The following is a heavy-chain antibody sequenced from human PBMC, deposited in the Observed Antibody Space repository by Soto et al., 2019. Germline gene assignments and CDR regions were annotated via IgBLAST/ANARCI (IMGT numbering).Heavy chain of an antibody. J-gene: IGHJ6*03. Sequence: QVQLVQSGAEVKKPGSSVKVSCKASGGTFSSYTISWVRQAPGQGLEWMGRIIPILGIANYAQKFQGRVTITADKSTSTAYMELSSLRSEDTAVYYCASDLVDIKEYQPATADYYYMDVWGKGTTVTVSS. V-gene: IGHV1-69*02. CDR3: ASDLVDIKEYQPATADYYYMDV. CDR1: GGTFSSYT. D-gene: IGHD2-2*01. CDR2: IIPILGIA.